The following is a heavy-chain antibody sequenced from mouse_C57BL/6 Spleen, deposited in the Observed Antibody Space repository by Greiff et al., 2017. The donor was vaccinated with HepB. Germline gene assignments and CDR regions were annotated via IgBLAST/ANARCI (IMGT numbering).Heavy chain of an antibody. Sequence: VQLQQPGAELVRPGSSVKLSCKASGYTFTSYWMDWVKQRPGQGLEWIGNIYPSDSETHYNQKFKDKATLTVDKSSSTAYMQLSSLTSEDSAVYYCARGWYLYAMDYWGQGTSVTVSS. J-gene: IGHJ4*01. V-gene: IGHV1-61*01. CDR1: GYTFTSYW. CDR2: IYPSDSET. D-gene: IGHD2-1*01. CDR3: ARGWYLYAMDY.